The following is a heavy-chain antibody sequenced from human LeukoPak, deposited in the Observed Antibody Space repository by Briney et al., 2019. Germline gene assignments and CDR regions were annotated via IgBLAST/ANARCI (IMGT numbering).Heavy chain of an antibody. J-gene: IGHJ4*02. V-gene: IGHV4-39*01. Sequence: SETLSLTCTVSGVSISSSSYYWGWIRQPPGKGLEWIGSIYYSGSTYYNPSLKSRVTISVDTSKNQFSLKLSSVTAADTAVYYCARVPDDFWSGYSSLFDYWGQGTLVTVPS. CDR2: IYYSGST. D-gene: IGHD3-3*01. CDR3: ARVPDDFWSGYSSLFDY. CDR1: GVSISSSSYY.